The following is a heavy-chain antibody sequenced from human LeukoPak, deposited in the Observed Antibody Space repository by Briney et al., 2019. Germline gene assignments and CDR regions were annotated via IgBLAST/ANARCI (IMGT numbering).Heavy chain of an antibody. V-gene: IGHV1-69*05. CDR3: ARAIKYSSSWYGLVDY. Sequence: IPIFGTANYAQKFQGRVTITTDESTSTAYMELSSLRSEDTAVYYCARAIKYSSSWYGLVDYWGQGTLVTVSS. J-gene: IGHJ4*02. D-gene: IGHD6-13*01. CDR2: IPIFGTA.